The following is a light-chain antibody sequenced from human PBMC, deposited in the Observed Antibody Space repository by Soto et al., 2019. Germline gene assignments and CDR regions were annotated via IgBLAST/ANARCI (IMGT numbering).Light chain of an antibody. CDR1: QSVSSN. V-gene: IGKV3-15*01. CDR2: GAS. CDR3: QHYGGSPPVT. Sequence: EIVMTQSPATLSVSPGERATLSCRASQSVSSNLAWYQQKPGQAPRLLIYGASTRATGIPARFSGSGSGTEFTLTIRRLAPEDFAVYYRQHYGGSPPVTFGRGTKVDIK. J-gene: IGKJ1*01.